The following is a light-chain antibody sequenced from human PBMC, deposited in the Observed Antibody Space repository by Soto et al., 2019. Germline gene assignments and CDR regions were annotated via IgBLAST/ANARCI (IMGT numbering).Light chain of an antibody. CDR1: SRDVGGYNY. J-gene: IGLJ2*01. V-gene: IGLV2-14*01. CDR3: SSYTSSSTPVV. CDR2: DVS. Sequence: QSALNQPASVSGSPGQSITISCTGTSRDVGGYNYVSWYQQHPGKAPKLMIYDVSNRPSGVSNRFSGSKSGNTASLTISGLQAEYEADYYCSSYTSSSTPVVFGGGTKLTVL.